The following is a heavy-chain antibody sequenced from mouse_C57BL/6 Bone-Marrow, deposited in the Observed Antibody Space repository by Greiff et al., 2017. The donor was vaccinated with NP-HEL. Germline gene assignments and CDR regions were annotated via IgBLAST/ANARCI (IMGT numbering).Heavy chain of an antibody. V-gene: IGHV5-17*01. CDR1: GFTFSDYG. D-gene: IGHD2-3*01. J-gene: IGHJ4*01. CDR3: ARTDGYYSYYAMDY. CDR2: ISSGSSTI. Sequence: EVMLVESGGGLVKPGGSLNLSCAASGFTFSDYGMHWVRQAPEKGLEWVAYISSGSSTIYYADTVKGRFTISRDNAKNTLFLQMTSLRSEDTAMYYCARTDGYYSYYAMDYWGQGTSVTVSS.